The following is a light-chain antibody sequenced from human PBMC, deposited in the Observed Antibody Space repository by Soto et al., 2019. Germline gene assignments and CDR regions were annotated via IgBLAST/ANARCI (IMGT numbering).Light chain of an antibody. J-gene: IGLJ3*02. CDR2: DVS. V-gene: IGLV2-14*01. CDR1: SSDVGGYNY. Sequence: QSALTQPASVSGSPGQSITISCTGTSSDVGGYNYVSWCQQHPGKAPKLMIYDVSNRPSGVSNRFSGSKSGNTASLTISGLQAEDEADYYCSSYTSSSLWVFGGGTQLTVL. CDR3: SSYTSSSLWV.